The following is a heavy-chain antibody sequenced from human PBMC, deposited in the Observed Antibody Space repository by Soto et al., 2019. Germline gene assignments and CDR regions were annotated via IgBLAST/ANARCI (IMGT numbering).Heavy chain of an antibody. CDR1: GYSFTSLD. CDR2: MQPSTGRT. Sequence: QVQLVQSGAEVREPGASVKVSCKASGYSFTSLDINWVRQTAGQGLEWMGWMQPSTGRTGYAQKFQGRVTVTRDTSTNTAYMELTTLTSADTGFYYCARDVSAGVDYWGQGTLVTVSS. D-gene: IGHD3-10*01. V-gene: IGHV1-8*01. CDR3: ARDVSAGVDY. J-gene: IGHJ4*02.